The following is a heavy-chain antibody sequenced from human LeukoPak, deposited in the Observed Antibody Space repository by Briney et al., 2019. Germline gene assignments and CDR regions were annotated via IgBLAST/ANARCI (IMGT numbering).Heavy chain of an antibody. CDR2: IYGGVFT. D-gene: IGHD6-6*01. CDR1: GFAVRSNY. J-gene: IGHJ4*02. CDR3: ARDRPYFEY. Sequence: GGSLRLSCAASGFAVRSNYMTWVRQAPGKGLEWVSLIYGGVFTYYADSVKDRFIISRDNSENTLYLELNSLRAEDTAVYYCARDRPYFEYWGQGTLVTVSS. V-gene: IGHV3-66*01.